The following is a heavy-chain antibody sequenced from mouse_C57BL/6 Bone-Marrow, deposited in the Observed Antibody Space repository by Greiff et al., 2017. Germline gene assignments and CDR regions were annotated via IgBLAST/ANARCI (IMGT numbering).Heavy chain of an antibody. CDR1: GFTFSSYA. CDR2: ISDGGSYT. D-gene: IGHD2-4*01. J-gene: IGHJ3*01. V-gene: IGHV5-4*03. CDR3: ARGPIYYDPAWFAY. Sequence: EVNVVESGGGLVKPGGSLKLSCAASGFTFSSYAMSWVRQTPEKRLEWVATISDGGSYTYYPDNVKGRFTISRDNAKNNLYLQMSHLKSEDTAMYYCARGPIYYDPAWFAYWGQGTLVTVSA.